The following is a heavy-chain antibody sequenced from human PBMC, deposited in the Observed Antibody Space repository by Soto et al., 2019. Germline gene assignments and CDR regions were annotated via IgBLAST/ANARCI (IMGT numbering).Heavy chain of an antibody. CDR2: IIPIFGTA. CDR3: ARVFIRWAETNWYFDL. Sequence: QVQLVQSGAEVKKPGSSVKVSCKASGGTFSSYAISWVRQAPRQGLEWMGGIIPIFGTANYAQKFQGRVTITADESTSTAYMELSSLRSEDTAVYYCARVFIRWAETNWYFDLWGRGTLVTVSS. V-gene: IGHV1-69*12. J-gene: IGHJ2*01. D-gene: IGHD4-17*01. CDR1: GGTFSSYA.